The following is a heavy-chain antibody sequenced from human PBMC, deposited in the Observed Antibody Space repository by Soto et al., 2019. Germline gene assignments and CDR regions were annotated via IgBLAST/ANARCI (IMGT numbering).Heavy chain of an antibody. CDR2: IFYSGRSGST. CDR3: AKTALGWFDP. D-gene: IGHD2-21*02. Sequence: PSETLSLTCSVSGGSISSYYWSWIRQPPGKGLEWIGYIFYSGRSGSTNYSPSLKSRVTISVDTSKNQFSLKLNSVTAADTAVYYCAKTALGWFDPWGQGTLVTVSS. V-gene: IGHV4-59*01. CDR1: GGSISSYY. J-gene: IGHJ5*02.